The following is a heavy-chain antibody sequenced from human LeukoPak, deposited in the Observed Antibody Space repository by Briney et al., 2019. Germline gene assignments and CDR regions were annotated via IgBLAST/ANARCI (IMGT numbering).Heavy chain of an antibody. Sequence: SETLSLTCTVSGGSISSSSYYWGWIRQPPGKGLEWIGNIYYSGSTYYNPSLESRVTMSLDTSKNQFSLKLSSVTAADTAVYYCARDENGYVWGSFRAWGQGALVTVSS. CDR1: GGSISSSSYY. CDR3: ARDENGYVWGSFRA. D-gene: IGHD3-16*02. V-gene: IGHV4-39*07. CDR2: IYYSGST. J-gene: IGHJ5*02.